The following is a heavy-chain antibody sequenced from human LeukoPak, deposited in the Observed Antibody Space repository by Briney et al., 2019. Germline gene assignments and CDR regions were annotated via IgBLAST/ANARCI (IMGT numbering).Heavy chain of an antibody. CDR1: VYTFTSYY. CDR3: ARAFGVVIRTTNFDY. Sequence: ASVKVSCKASVYTFTSYYMHWVRQAPGQGLEWMGIINPSGGSTSYAQKFQGRVTMTRDTSTSTVYMELSSLRSEDTAVYYCARAFGVVIRTTNFDYWGQGTLVTVSS. CDR2: INPSGGST. D-gene: IGHD3-3*01. J-gene: IGHJ4*02. V-gene: IGHV1-46*01.